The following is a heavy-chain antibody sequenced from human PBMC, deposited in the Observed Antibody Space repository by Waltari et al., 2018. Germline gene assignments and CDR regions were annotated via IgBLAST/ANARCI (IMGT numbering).Heavy chain of an antibody. Sequence: QVQLVQSGAEVKKPGASVKVSCKASGYTFTGYYMHWVRQAPGQGLEWMGWINPNSGGTNYAQKFQGRVTMTRDTSISTAYMELSRLRSDDTAVYYCASEPISAVAGTGRFDYWGQGTLVTVSS. CDR3: ASEPISAVAGTGRFDY. CDR2: INPNSGGT. J-gene: IGHJ4*02. CDR1: GYTFTGYY. V-gene: IGHV1-2*02. D-gene: IGHD6-19*01.